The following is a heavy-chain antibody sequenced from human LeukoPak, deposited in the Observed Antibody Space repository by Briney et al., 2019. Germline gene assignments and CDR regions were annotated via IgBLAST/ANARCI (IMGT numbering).Heavy chain of an antibody. D-gene: IGHD2-2*01. CDR2: ISAYNGNT. CDR1: GYTFTSYG. CDR3: ASTPKRGSTSSRYYMDV. J-gene: IGHJ6*03. Sequence: GASVKVSCKASGYTFTSYGISWVRQAPGQGLEWMGWISAYNGNTNYAQKLQGRVTMTTDTSTSTAYMELRSLRSDDTAVYYCASTPKRGSTSSRYYMDVWGKGTTVTVSS. V-gene: IGHV1-18*01.